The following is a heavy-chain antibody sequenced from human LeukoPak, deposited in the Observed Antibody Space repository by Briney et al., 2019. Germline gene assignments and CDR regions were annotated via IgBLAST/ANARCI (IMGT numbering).Heavy chain of an antibody. CDR1: GFTFSSYG. J-gene: IGHJ4*02. D-gene: IGHD6-19*01. Sequence: GGTLRLSCAASGFTFSSYGMSWVRQAPGKGLEWVSGINGGGGSTDYADSVKGRFTISRDNSKNTLYLQMNSLRAEDTAVYYCAKGVRGWSTFDYWGQGTLVTVSS. V-gene: IGHV3-23*01. CDR2: INGGGGST. CDR3: AKGVRGWSTFDY.